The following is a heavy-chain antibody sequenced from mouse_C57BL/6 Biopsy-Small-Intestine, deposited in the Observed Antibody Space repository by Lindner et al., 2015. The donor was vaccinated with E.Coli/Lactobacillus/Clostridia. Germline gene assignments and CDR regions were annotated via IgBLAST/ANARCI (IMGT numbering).Heavy chain of an antibody. J-gene: IGHJ4*01. CDR3: CTGNSLHNALDY. V-gene: IGHV1-83*01. CDR2: NPGSGGNN. CDR1: YTFTDYYM. D-gene: IGHD6-1*01. Sequence: VQLQESGPELVKPGASVKMSCKASGYTFTDYYMHWVKQKPGKGLEWIGVINPGSGGNNYNEKFKDKATLTADKSSTTAYMQLSSLTSEDSAVYYCACTGNSLHNALDYWGQGTSVTVSS.